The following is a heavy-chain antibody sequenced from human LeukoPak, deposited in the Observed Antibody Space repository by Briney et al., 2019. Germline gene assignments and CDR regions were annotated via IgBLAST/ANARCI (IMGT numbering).Heavy chain of an antibody. CDR1: GFTCSNAW. Sequence: MPGGSLRLSCAASGFTCSNAWMSWVRQAPGKGLEWVGRMKSKTDGGTTDYAAPVKGRFTISRDDSKNTLYLQMNSLTSEDTAVYYCRGIVVVTAAPNSPGDYWGQGTLVTVSS. J-gene: IGHJ4*02. CDR2: MKSKTDGGTT. D-gene: IGHD2-2*01. V-gene: IGHV3-15*01. CDR3: RGIVVVTAAPNSPGDY.